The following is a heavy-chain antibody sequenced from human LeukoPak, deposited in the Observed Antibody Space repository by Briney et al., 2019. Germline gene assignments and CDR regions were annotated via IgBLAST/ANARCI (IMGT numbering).Heavy chain of an antibody. J-gene: IGHJ4*02. V-gene: IGHV3-23*01. CDR3: AKDPLDIVATITDY. CDR1: GFTFNNDG. D-gene: IGHD5-12*01. Sequence: GGSLRLSCAASGFTFNNDGMHWVRQAPGKGLEWVSAISGSGGSTYYADSVKGRFTISRDNSKNTLYLQMNSLRAEDTAVYYCAKDPLDIVATITDYWGQGTLVTVSS. CDR2: ISGSGGST.